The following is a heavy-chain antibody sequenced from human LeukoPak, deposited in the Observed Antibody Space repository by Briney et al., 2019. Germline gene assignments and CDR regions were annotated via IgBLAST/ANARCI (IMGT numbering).Heavy chain of an antibody. CDR2: ISAYNGNT. CDR1: GYTFSNFG. Sequence: GASVKVSCKASGYTFSNFGISWVRQAPGQGLEWMGWISAYNGNTKYAQKLQGRVTMTTDTSTSTAYMELRSLRSDDTAIYYCARDIYYYDSSAYYYFDYWGQGTLVTVSS. J-gene: IGHJ4*02. CDR3: ARDIYYYDSSAYYYFDY. D-gene: IGHD3-22*01. V-gene: IGHV1-18*01.